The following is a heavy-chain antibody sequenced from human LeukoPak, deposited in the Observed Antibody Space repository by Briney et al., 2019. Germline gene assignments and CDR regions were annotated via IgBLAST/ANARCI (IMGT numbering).Heavy chain of an antibody. CDR2: ILGSGGST. J-gene: IGHJ4*02. Sequence: GGSLRLSCAASGYTFSNYAMSWVRQAPGKGLEWVSAILGSGGSTYYADSVKGRFTVSRDNSKSTLYLQMNSLRAEDTALYYCAKWGDYDVLTGYYVPDYWGQGTLVTVSS. CDR1: GYTFSNYA. V-gene: IGHV3-23*01. D-gene: IGHD3-9*01. CDR3: AKWGDYDVLTGYYVPDY.